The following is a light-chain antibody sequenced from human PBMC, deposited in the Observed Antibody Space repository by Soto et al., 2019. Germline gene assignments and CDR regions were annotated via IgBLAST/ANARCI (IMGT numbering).Light chain of an antibody. CDR1: EIRYKN. CDR3: QVWDSGNVV. J-gene: IGLJ3*02. CDR2: RDT. Sequence: SYELSQPLSLSVALGQTANIPCEGNEIRYKNVHWYQQKPGQAPILVIFRDTNRPSGIPDRLSGSISGNTATLTISRAQVGDESDFYCQVWDSGNVVFGGGTKLTVL. V-gene: IGLV3-9*01.